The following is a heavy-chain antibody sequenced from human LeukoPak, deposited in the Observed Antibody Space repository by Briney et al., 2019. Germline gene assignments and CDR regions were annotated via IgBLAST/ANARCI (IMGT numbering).Heavy chain of an antibody. CDR1: GGAISGTSYY. J-gene: IGHJ4*02. CDR3: ATGRYLRFFDY. CDR2: VYHSGTT. D-gene: IGHD3-16*02. V-gene: IGHV4-39*01. Sequence: PSETLSLTCTVSGGAISGTSYYWGWIRQSPGKGLEWIGSVYHSGTTYENSSLRSRVTLSVDTSKNQFSLKLSSVTAADTAVYYCATGRYLRFFDYWGQGTLVTVSS.